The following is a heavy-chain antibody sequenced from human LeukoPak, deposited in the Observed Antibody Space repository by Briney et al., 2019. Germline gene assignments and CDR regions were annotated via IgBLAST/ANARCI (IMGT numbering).Heavy chain of an antibody. D-gene: IGHD3-16*02. CDR2: FDPEDGET. CDR3: AREDVYVWGSYRYYGPFDY. Sequence: ASVKVSCKVSGYTLTELSMHWVRQAPGKGLEWMGGFDPEDGETLYAQNFQGRVTMTEDTSTDTAYMELSRLRSDDTAVYYCAREDVYVWGSYRYYGPFDYWGQGTLVTVSS. CDR1: GYTLTELS. V-gene: IGHV1-24*01. J-gene: IGHJ4*02.